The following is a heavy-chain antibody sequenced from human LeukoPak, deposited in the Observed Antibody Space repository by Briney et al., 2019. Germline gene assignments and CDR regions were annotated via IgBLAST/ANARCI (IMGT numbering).Heavy chain of an antibody. CDR3: ASWGSKEGSNVYYYYGMDV. D-gene: IGHD3-16*01. J-gene: IGHJ6*02. CDR2: IIPIFGTA. V-gene: IGHV1-69*13. Sequence: GASVKVSCKASGGTFSSYAISWVRQAPGQGLEWMGGIIPIFGTANYAQKFQGRVTITADESTSTAYMELSSLRAEDTAVYYCASWGSKEGSNVYYYYGMDVWGQGTTVTVSS. CDR1: GGTFSSYA.